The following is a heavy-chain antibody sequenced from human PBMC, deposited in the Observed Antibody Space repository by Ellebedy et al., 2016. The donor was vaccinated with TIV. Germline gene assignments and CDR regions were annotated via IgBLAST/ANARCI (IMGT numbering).Heavy chain of an antibody. CDR1: EFTVSRNY. Sequence: GESLKISCAASEFTVSRNYMSWVRQAPGKGLERVPIIYSGGNTYYADSVKGRFTISRDDSKNTLYLQMNSLRAEDTAVYYCARDGPPQYYGMDIWGQGTTVTVSS. CDR3: ARDGPPQYYGMDI. CDR2: IYSGGNT. V-gene: IGHV3-66*01. J-gene: IGHJ6*02.